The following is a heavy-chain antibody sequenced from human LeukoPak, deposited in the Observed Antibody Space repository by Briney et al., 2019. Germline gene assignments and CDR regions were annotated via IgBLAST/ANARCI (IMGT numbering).Heavy chain of an antibody. J-gene: IGHJ4*02. CDR2: IYTSGST. CDR1: GGSFSSYY. V-gene: IGHV4-59*10. D-gene: IGHD3-22*01. Sequence: SETLSLTCAVYGGSFSSYYWSWIRQPAGKGLEWIGRIYTSGSTNYNPSLKSRVTMSVDTSKNQFSLKLSSVTAADTAVYYCARGLRFYYDSSGYDYWGQGTLVTVSS. CDR3: ARGLRFYYDSSGYDY.